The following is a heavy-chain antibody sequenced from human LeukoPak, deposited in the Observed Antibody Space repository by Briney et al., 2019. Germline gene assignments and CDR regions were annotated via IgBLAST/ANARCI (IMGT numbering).Heavy chain of an antibody. CDR3: ARGVAATGTGFHY. J-gene: IGHJ4*01. Sequence: PGESLQICCKGSGYSITSYGISWVRQMPGKGLEWMGRIDPSDSYTNYSPSFQGHVTISADKSISTAYLQWSSLKASDTAMYYCARGVAATGTGFHYWGHGRLVTVSS. CDR2: IDPSDSYT. V-gene: IGHV5-10-1*01. D-gene: IGHD6-13*01. CDR1: GYSITSYG.